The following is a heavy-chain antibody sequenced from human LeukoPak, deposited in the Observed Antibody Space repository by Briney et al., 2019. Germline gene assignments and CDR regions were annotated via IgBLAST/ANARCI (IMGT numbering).Heavy chain of an antibody. CDR2: ISAYNGNT. J-gene: IGHJ3*02. D-gene: IGHD5-18*01. CDR3: ARDQNKWIQLWPASNAFDM. Sequence: GASVTLSFTASGYTFTGYGISWVRQAPGQGLEWMGWISAYNGNTNYAQKLQGRVTMTTDTSTSTAYMELRSPRSDDTAVYYCARDQNKWIQLWPASNAFDMSGEGTMVTVSS. V-gene: IGHV1-18*01. CDR1: GYTFTGYG.